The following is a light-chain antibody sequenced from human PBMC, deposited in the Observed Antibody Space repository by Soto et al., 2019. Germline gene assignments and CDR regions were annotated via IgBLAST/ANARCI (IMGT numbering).Light chain of an antibody. CDR2: YIS. Sequence: EIVMTQSPGTLSLSPGEKATLSCRASQTIGRNYLAWYQQKPGQAPRLLIYYISTRAADIPARFSXXXSGXXXTLTISSLQSEDSGVYYCQQHSQWPITFGQGTRLEIK. CDR1: QTIGRN. CDR3: QQHSQWPIT. V-gene: IGKV3-15*01. J-gene: IGKJ5*01.